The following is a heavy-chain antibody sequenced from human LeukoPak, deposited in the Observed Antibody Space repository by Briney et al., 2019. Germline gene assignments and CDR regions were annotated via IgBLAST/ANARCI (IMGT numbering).Heavy chain of an antibody. D-gene: IGHD4-17*01. CDR3: VRVLTVTFDS. CDR1: GFTFSTYA. J-gene: IGHJ4*02. CDR2: VRGSGTDT. V-gene: IGHV3-23*01. Sequence: QPGGSLRLSCAASGFTFSTYAMSWVRQAPGKGLEWVSAVRGSGTDTYYADSVKGRFTISRDNSKNTLYLQMNRLRAEDTAVYYCVRVLTVTFDSWGQGTLVTVSS.